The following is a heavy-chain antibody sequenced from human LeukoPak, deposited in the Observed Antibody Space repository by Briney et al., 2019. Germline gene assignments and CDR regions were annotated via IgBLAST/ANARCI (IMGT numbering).Heavy chain of an antibody. Sequence: ASVKVSCKASGYTFTSYYMHWVRQAPGQGLEWMGIINPSGGSTIYAQKFQGRVTMTRDTSTSTVYMELSRLRSEDTAVYYCARASGYGDYGHAFDIWGQGTMVTVSS. J-gene: IGHJ3*02. CDR2: INPSGGST. V-gene: IGHV1-46*01. CDR1: GYTFTSYY. D-gene: IGHD4-17*01. CDR3: ARASGYGDYGHAFDI.